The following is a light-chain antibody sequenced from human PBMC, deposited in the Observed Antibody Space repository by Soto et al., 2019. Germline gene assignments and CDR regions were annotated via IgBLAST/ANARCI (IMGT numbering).Light chain of an antibody. V-gene: IGKV1-5*01. CDR1: QSISNW. Sequence: DIQVTQSPSTLSASVGDSVTITCRASQSISNWLAWYQQKPGKAPKLLIYDASSLESGVPSRFSGSGSGTEFTLTISSLQPDDFATYYCQQYNSYSQTFGQGTKVDIK. CDR2: DAS. CDR3: QQYNSYSQT. J-gene: IGKJ1*01.